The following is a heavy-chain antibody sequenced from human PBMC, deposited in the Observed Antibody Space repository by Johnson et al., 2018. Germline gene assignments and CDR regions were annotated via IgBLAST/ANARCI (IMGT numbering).Heavy chain of an antibody. CDR3: ARHERGSSNWQRIGVDY. D-gene: IGHD6-13*01. J-gene: IGHJ4*02. CDR1: GYSFATYW. CDR2: IYPGDSDT. Sequence: DRLVQSGAEVKKPGESLKISCKGAGYSFATYWIGWVRQMPGKGLEWMGIIYPGDSDTRDSPSFQGQVTISADKSISTTYLQWSSLKASDTAMYYCARHERGSSNWQRIGVDYWGQGTLVTVSS. V-gene: IGHV5-51*01.